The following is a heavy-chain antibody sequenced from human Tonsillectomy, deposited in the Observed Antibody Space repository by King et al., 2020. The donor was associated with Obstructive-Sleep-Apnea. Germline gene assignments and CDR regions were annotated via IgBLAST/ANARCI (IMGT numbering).Heavy chain of an antibody. J-gene: IGHJ5*02. D-gene: IGHD6-13*01. CDR1: GFTVSSYW. V-gene: IGHV3-7*03. Sequence: VQLVESGGGLVQPGGSLRLSCAASGFTVSSYWMSWVRQAPGKGLGWVANIKRDGSQKYNLDSVKGRFTISRDNAKNSVFLQMNSRRVEDTAVYYCARGIEAVGSVWGSWGQGTLVTVSS. CDR2: IKRDGSQK. CDR3: ARGIEAVGSVWGS.